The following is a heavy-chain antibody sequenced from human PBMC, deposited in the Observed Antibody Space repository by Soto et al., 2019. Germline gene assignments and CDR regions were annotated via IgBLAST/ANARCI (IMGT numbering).Heavy chain of an antibody. Sequence: SETLSLTCTVSGGSISSSSYYWVWIRQPPGKGLEWIGSIYYSGTTYYNPSLKSRVTIFVDTSKNQFSLKLRSVTAADTAVYYCARQSPDYLGSVGWFDPWGQGTLVTVSS. D-gene: IGHD1-26*01. V-gene: IGHV4-39*01. CDR3: ARQSPDYLGSVGWFDP. J-gene: IGHJ5*02. CDR1: GGSISSSSYY. CDR2: IYYSGTT.